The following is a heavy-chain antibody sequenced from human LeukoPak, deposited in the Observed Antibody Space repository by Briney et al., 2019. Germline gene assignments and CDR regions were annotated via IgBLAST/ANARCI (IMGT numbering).Heavy chain of an antibody. Sequence: SETLSLTCTVSGYSISSGYYWVWIRQTPGKGLEWIGSIYRSGSTNYNPSLKSRVTISVDTSKNQFSLKLSSVTAADTAVYYCARHPRYSSSWYDDNWFDPWGQGTLVTVSS. CDR3: ARHPRYSSSWYDDNWFDP. J-gene: IGHJ5*02. D-gene: IGHD6-13*01. CDR1: GYSISSGYY. V-gene: IGHV4-38-2*02. CDR2: IYRSGST.